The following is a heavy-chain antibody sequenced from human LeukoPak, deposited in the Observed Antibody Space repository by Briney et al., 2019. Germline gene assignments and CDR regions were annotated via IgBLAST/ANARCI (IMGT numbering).Heavy chain of an antibody. Sequence: SETLSLTCTVDARSINSHYWSWIRHPPTKGLEWIGYISNRGRTNYIPAIKSRVSISVDTSKYQYFLTLSSVTAADTAVYHCARGFRDSSVSWFDPWGQGILVTVSS. V-gene: IGHV4-59*11. D-gene: IGHD6-25*01. J-gene: IGHJ5*02. CDR1: ARSINSHY. CDR3: ARGFRDSSVSWFDP. CDR2: ISNRGRT.